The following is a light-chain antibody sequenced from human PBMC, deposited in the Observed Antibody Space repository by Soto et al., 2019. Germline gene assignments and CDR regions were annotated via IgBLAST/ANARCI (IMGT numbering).Light chain of an antibody. CDR2: DVS. J-gene: IGLJ1*01. CDR1: SSDVGGYNY. CDR3: CSYAGSYYYV. Sequence: QSALTQPRSVSGSPGQSVTISCTGTSSDVGGYNYVSWYQQHPGKAPKLMIYDVSKRPSGVPDRFSGSKSGNTASLTISGLQAEAEADYYCCSYAGSYYYVFGTGTKVTVL. V-gene: IGLV2-11*01.